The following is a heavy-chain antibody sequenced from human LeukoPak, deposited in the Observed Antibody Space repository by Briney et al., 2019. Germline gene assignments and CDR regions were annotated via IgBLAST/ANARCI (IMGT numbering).Heavy chain of an antibody. D-gene: IGHD2-2*01. CDR1: GYTFTSYG. CDR2: ISAYNGNT. V-gene: IGHV1-18*04. J-gene: IGHJ4*02. CDR3: ARDVRYCSSTSCYGLLSFDY. Sequence: ASVKVSCKASGYTFTSYGISCVRQAPGQGLEWMGWISAYNGNTNYAQKLQGRVTMTTDTSTSTAYMELRSLRSDDTAVYYCARDVRYCSSTSCYGLLSFDYWGQGTLVTVSS.